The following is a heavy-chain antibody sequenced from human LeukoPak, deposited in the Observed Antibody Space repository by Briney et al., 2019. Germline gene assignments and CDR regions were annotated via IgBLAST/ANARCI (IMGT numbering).Heavy chain of an antibody. V-gene: IGHV3-21*01. D-gene: IGHD4-17*01. J-gene: IGHJ4*02. CDR1: GFTLSSYS. Sequence: PGGSLRLSCAASGFTLSSYSVNWVRQAPGKGLEWVSSISSTSSYIYYADSVKGRFTISRDNAKNSLYLQMNSLRAEDTAVYYCARVNTFYGDYEGYYFDYWGQGALVTVSS. CDR2: ISSTSSYI. CDR3: ARVNTFYGDYEGYYFDY.